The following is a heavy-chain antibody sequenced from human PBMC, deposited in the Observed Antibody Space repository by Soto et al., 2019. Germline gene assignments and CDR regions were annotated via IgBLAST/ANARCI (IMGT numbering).Heavy chain of an antibody. CDR3: AKAYDSSGYYQYNWFDP. V-gene: IGHV4-59*01. J-gene: IGHJ5*02. D-gene: IGHD3-22*01. CDR1: GGSISSYY. CDR2: IYYSGST. Sequence: SETLSLTCTVSGGSISSYYWSWIRQPPGKGLEWIGYIYYSGSTNYNPSLKSRVTISVDTSKNQFSLKLSSVTAADTAVYYCAKAYDSSGYYQYNWFDPWGQGTLVTVSS.